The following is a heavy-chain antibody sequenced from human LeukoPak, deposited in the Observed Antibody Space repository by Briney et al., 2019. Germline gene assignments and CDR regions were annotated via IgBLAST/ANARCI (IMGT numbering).Heavy chain of an antibody. J-gene: IGHJ5*02. D-gene: IGHD5-18*01. V-gene: IGHV4-34*01. CDR1: GESFSGYY. CDR3: ARGRPSVGVAFRSSYGNNWFHP. Sequence: SETLSPTCVVYGESFSGYYWSWIRQPPGKGLEWIGEINHSGSTNYNPSLKSRVTISVDTSRNQFSRKLTSVTAADTAMFYWARGRPSVGVAFRSSYGNNWFHPWGQGTLVTVSS. CDR2: INHSGST.